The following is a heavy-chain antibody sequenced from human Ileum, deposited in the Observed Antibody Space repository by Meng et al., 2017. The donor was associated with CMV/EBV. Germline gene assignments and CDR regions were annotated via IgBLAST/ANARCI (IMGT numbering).Heavy chain of an antibody. Sequence: GESLKISCAASGFTFSSYSMNWVRQAPGKGLEWLSYISSSSSTIYYADSVKGRFTISSDNAKNSLYLQMNSLRAEDTAVYYCARGSTHCTNGVCYGDYFYGMDVWGHGTTVTVSS. CDR2: ISSSSSTI. J-gene: IGHJ6*02. V-gene: IGHV3-48*04. CDR1: GFTFSSYS. D-gene: IGHD2-8*01. CDR3: ARGSTHCTNGVCYGDYFYGMDV.